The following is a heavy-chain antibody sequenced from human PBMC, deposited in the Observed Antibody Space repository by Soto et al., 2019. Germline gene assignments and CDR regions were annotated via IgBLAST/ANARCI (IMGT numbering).Heavy chain of an antibody. CDR2: RWYDGSNK. CDR1: GFTFSSYG. CDR3: ARPHYYDSSGYYWDY. J-gene: IGHJ4*02. D-gene: IGHD3-22*01. V-gene: IGHV3-33*01. Sequence: QVQLVESGGGVVQPGRSLRLSCVASGFTFSSYGMHWVRQAPGKGLEWVAVRWYDGSNKYYADSVKGRFTISRDNSKNMLYLQMNSLRAEDTAVYYCARPHYYDSSGYYWDYWGQGTLVTVSS.